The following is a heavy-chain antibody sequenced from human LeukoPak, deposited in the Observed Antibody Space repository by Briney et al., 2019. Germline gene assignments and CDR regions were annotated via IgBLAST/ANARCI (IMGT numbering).Heavy chain of an antibody. V-gene: IGHV4-59*01. CDR3: ARGPAVLGVVSWADV. Sequence: SETLSLTCAVSGGSISSYYWSWIRQPPGKGLEWIGYIYYSGSTNYNPSLKSRVTISVDTSKNQFSLKLSSVTAADTAVYYCARGPAVLGVVSWADVWGKGTTVTVSS. J-gene: IGHJ6*04. CDR2: IYYSGST. D-gene: IGHD3-3*01. CDR1: GGSISSYY.